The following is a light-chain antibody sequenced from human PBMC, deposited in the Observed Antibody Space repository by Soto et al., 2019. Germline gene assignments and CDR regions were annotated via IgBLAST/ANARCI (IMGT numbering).Light chain of an antibody. CDR2: GIS. V-gene: IGKV3D-15*02. CDR3: QQYITLPHT. Sequence: EIVMTQSPATLSVSPGEGVTLSCRASQSVSSNLAWYQQRPGQAPRLLIYGISNRATGIPDRFSGSGSGTDFTLTISRLEPEDFVVYYCQQYITLPHTFGQGTKVDIK. J-gene: IGKJ2*01. CDR1: QSVSSN.